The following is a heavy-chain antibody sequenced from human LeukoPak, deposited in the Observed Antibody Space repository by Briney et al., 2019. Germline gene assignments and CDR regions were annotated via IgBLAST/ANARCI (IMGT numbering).Heavy chain of an antibody. CDR3: ARDQKYDFWSGYLNFNYMDV. CDR1: GYTFTSYY. J-gene: IGHJ6*03. D-gene: IGHD3-3*01. Sequence: ASVKVSCKASGYTFTSYYMHWVRQAPGQGLEWMGIINPSGGSTSYAQKFQGRVTMTRDTSISTAYMELSRLRSDDTAVYYCARDQKYDFWSGYLNFNYMDVWGKGTTVTVSS. CDR2: INPSGGST. V-gene: IGHV1-46*01.